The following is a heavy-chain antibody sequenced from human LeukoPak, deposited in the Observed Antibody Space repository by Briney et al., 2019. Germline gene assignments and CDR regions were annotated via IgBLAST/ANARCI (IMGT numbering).Heavy chain of an antibody. D-gene: IGHD3-9*01. CDR1: GGSISSSSYY. CDR2: IYYSGST. Sequence: SETLSLTCTVSGGSISSSSYYWGWIRQPPGKGLEWIVSIYYSGSTYYNPSLKSRVTISVDTSKNQFSLKLSSVTAADTAVYYCARQESGDILTGYLGWGQGTLVTVSS. V-gene: IGHV4-39*01. J-gene: IGHJ4*02. CDR3: ARQESGDILTGYLG.